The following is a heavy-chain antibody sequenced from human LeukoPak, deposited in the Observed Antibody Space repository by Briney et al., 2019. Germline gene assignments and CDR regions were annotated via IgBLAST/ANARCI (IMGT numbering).Heavy chain of an antibody. V-gene: IGHV1-69*06. CDR1: GGTFSSYA. Sequence: SVKVSCRASGGTFSSYAISWVRQAPGQGLEWMGGIIPIFGTANYAQKFQGRVTITAAKSTSTAYMELSRLRSEDTAVYYCARDRGDYDILTGYYRDNWFDPWGQGTLVTVSS. CDR3: ARDRGDYDILTGYYRDNWFDP. CDR2: IIPIFGTA. J-gene: IGHJ5*02. D-gene: IGHD3-9*01.